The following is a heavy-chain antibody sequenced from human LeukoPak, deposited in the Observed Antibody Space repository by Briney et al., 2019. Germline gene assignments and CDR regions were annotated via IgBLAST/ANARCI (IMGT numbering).Heavy chain of an antibody. CDR1: GFTFSHYA. CDR2: ISSTGKFI. Sequence: GGSLRLSCAASGFTFSHYAINWVRQAPGKGLEWVSYISSTGKFIYFADSVKGRFTISRDNDKNSLTLQLNSLRPEDTAVYYCARGALSGSGTFDYWGQGTLVTVSS. J-gene: IGHJ4*02. V-gene: IGHV3-21*01. CDR3: ARGALSGSGTFDY. D-gene: IGHD1-26*01.